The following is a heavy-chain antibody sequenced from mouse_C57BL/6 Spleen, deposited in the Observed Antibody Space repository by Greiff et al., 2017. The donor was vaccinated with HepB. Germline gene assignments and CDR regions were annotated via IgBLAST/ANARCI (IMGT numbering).Heavy chain of an antibody. CDR2: INPGSGGT. Sequence: QVQLQQSGAELVRPGPSVKVSCKASGYAFTNYLIEWVKQRPGQGLEWIGVINPGSGGTNYNEKFKGKATLTADKSSSTAYMQLSSLTSEDSAVYFCARSTVVARDYWGQGTTLTVSS. CDR3: ARSTVVARDY. CDR1: GYAFTNYL. V-gene: IGHV1-54*01. D-gene: IGHD1-1*01. J-gene: IGHJ2*01.